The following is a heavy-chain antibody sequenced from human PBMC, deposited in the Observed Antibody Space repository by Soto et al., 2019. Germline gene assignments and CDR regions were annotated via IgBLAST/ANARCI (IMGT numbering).Heavy chain of an antibody. Sequence: GGSLRLSCAASGFTFSSYSMNWVRQAPGKGLEWVSYISSSSSTIYYADSVKGRFTISRDNAKNSLYLQMNSLRDEDTAVYYCATGRYYYDSSGSVDYWGQGTLVTVSS. D-gene: IGHD3-22*01. CDR3: ATGRYYYDSSGSVDY. CDR1: GFTFSSYS. CDR2: ISSSSSTI. V-gene: IGHV3-48*02. J-gene: IGHJ4*02.